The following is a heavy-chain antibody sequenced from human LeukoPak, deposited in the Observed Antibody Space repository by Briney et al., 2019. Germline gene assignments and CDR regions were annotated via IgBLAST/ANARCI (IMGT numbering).Heavy chain of an antibody. CDR1: GGSISSYY. CDR2: IYYSGST. CDR3: ARHGTRGYYGSGAYYYYYMDV. Sequence: SETLSLTCTVSGGSISSYYWSWIRQPPGKGLEWIGYIYYSGSTNYNPSLKSRVTISVDTSKNQFSLKLSSVTAADTAVHYCARHGTRGYYGSGAYYYYYMDVWGKGTTVTVSS. V-gene: IGHV4-59*08. D-gene: IGHD3-10*01. J-gene: IGHJ6*03.